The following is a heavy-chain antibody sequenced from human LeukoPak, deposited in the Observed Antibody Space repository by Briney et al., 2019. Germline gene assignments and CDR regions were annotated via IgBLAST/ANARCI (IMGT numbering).Heavy chain of an antibody. CDR2: ISGSGGVT. D-gene: IGHD5-12*01. Sequence: GGSLRLSCAASRFTFSSYAMSWVRQAPGKGLEWVSAISGSGGVTYYADSVKGRFTISRDNAKNSLYLQMNSLRAEDTAVYYCARDARYSGYDLLYYYYYYMDVWGKGTTVTISS. CDR1: RFTFSSYA. V-gene: IGHV3-23*01. CDR3: ARDARYSGYDLLYYYYYYMDV. J-gene: IGHJ6*03.